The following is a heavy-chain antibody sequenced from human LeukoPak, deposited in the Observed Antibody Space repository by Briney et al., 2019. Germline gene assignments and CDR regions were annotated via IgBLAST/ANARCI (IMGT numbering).Heavy chain of an antibody. D-gene: IGHD3-16*01. V-gene: IGHV1-69*13. Sequence: SVKVSCKASGGSFSSYATSWVRQAPGQGLEWMGRIIPIFGIANYAQKFQGRVTITADETTSTAYMELSSLRSEDTAVYYCASSPPGEDVWLTLKHFDYWGQGTLVIVSS. CDR2: IIPIFGIA. J-gene: IGHJ4*02. CDR1: GGSFSSYA. CDR3: ASSPPGEDVWLTLKHFDY.